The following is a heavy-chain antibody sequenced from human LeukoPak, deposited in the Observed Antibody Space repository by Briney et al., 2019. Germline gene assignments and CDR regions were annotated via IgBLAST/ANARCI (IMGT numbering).Heavy chain of an antibody. J-gene: IGHJ4*02. D-gene: IGHD5-12*01. CDR2: ISSNGGST. CDR1: GFTFSTYA. V-gene: IGHV3-64D*06. Sequence: GGSLRLSCSASGFTFSTYAMHWVRKAPGKGLEYFSSISSNGGSTYYADSVKGRFTISRDNSKNTLFLQMSSLRAEDTAVYYCASPYSGYDYNFDYWGQGTLVTVSS. CDR3: ASPYSGYDYNFDY.